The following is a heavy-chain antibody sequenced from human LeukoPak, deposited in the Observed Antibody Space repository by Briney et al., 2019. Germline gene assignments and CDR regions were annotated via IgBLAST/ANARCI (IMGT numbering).Heavy chain of an antibody. Sequence: GGSLRLSCAASGFTFSSYAMSWVRQAPGKGLEWVSAITGSGGSTYYADSVKGRFTISRDNSKNTLYLQMNSLRAEDTAVYYCAKDVDSSGYYLDYWGQGTLVTVSS. CDR3: AKDVDSSGYYLDY. CDR1: GFTFSSYA. V-gene: IGHV3-23*01. CDR2: ITGSGGST. J-gene: IGHJ4*02. D-gene: IGHD3-22*01.